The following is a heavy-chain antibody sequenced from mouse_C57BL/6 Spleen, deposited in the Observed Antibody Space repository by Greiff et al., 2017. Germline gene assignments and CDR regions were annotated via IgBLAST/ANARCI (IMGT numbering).Heavy chain of an antibody. Sequence: QVQLQQPGAELVKPGASVKLSCKASGYTFTSYWMHWVKQRPGQGLEWIGMIHPNSGSTNYNEKFKSKATLTVDKSSSTAYLQLSSLTSEDSAVYYCARRTGNYAVDYWGQGTSVTVAS. CDR3: ARRTGNYAVDY. CDR1: GYTFTSYW. CDR2: IHPNSGST. D-gene: IGHD4-1*01. J-gene: IGHJ4*01. V-gene: IGHV1-64*01.